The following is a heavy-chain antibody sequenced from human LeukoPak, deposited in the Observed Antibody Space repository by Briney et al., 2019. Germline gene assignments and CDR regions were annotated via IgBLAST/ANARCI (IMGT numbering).Heavy chain of an antibody. Sequence: GSLRLSCAVYGGSFSGYYWSWIRQPPGKGLEWIGEINHSGSTNYNPSLKSRVTISVDTSKNQFSLKLSSVTAADTAVYYCARVVGGWYSYGMDVWGQGTTVTVSS. D-gene: IGHD6-19*01. CDR1: GGSFSGYY. J-gene: IGHJ6*02. CDR3: ARVVGGWYSYGMDV. CDR2: INHSGST. V-gene: IGHV4-34*01.